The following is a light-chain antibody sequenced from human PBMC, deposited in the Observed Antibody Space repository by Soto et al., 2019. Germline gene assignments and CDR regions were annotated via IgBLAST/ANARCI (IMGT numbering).Light chain of an antibody. J-gene: IGKJ2*03. CDR2: AVS. V-gene: IGKV1-12*01. CDR1: QDLSGY. Sequence: DIQMTQSPSSVSASVGDRVTITCRASQDLSGYLAWYQQKPGKAPKLLIYAVSSLQTGVPSRFSGSESGTDFTLTITSLQPEDFATYYCQQGNVFPYSFGQGTTLEIK. CDR3: QQGNVFPYS.